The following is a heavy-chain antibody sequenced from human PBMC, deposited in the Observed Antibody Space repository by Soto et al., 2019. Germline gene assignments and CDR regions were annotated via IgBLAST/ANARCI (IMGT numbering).Heavy chain of an antibody. CDR2: ISWNSGSI. D-gene: IGHD4-4*01. CDR1: GFTFDDYA. V-gene: IGHV3-9*01. CDR3: AKGLGYSNYSPPDY. Sequence: ESGGGLVQPGRSLRLSCAASGFTFDDYAMHWVRQAPGKGLEWVSGISWNSGSIGYADSVKGRFTISRDNAKNSLYLQMNSLRAEDTALYYCAKGLGYSNYSPPDYWGQGTLVTVSS. J-gene: IGHJ4*02.